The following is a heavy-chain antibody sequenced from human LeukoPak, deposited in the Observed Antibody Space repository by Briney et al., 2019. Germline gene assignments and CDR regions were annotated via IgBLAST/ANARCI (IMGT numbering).Heavy chain of an antibody. V-gene: IGHV3-21*04. D-gene: IGHD1-7*01. Sequence: NAGGSLRLSCAASGFTFSSYAMSWVRQAPGKGLEWVSSISSSSSYIYYADSVKGRFTISRDNAKNSLYLQMNSLRAEDTALYYCAKDDTWYNWNYGPRFDPWGQGTLVTVSS. CDR2: ISSSSSYI. CDR3: AKDDTWYNWNYGPRFDP. J-gene: IGHJ5*02. CDR1: GFTFSSYA.